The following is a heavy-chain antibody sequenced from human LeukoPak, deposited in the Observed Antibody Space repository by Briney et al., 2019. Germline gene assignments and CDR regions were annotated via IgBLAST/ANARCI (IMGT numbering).Heavy chain of an antibody. CDR1: GDSISSYY. D-gene: IGHD4-17*01. Sequence: PSETLFLTCTVSGDSISSYYWSWIRQPPGKGLEWIGYFYYSGSTKYNPSLKSRVTISVDTSKNQLSLRLTSVTAADTAVYYCARDGGDLSGDYEFDYWGQGTLVTVSS. V-gene: IGHV4-59*12. CDR3: ARDGGDLSGDYEFDY. J-gene: IGHJ4*02. CDR2: FYYSGST.